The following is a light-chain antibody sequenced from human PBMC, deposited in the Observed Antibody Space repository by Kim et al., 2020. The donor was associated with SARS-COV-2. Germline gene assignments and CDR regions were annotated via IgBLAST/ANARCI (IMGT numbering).Light chain of an antibody. Sequence: SSELTQSPSVSVAPRQTASITCGGNNIGTKSVHWYQQKPGQAPVVVIYYDTDRPSGIPERFSGSNSGNTATLTISRVEAGDEADYYCQVWDSSSDNWVFGGGTQLTVL. J-gene: IGLJ3*02. V-gene: IGLV3-21*04. CDR3: QVWDSSSDNWV. CDR2: YDT. CDR1: NIGTKS.